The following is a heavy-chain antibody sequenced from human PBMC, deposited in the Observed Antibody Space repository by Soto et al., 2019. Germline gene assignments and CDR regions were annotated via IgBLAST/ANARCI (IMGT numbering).Heavy chain of an antibody. V-gene: IGHV3-21*01. J-gene: IGHJ6*02. CDR1: GFTFSSCT. CDR3: SGCSGGACHQNYGMDV. Sequence: EVHLVESGGGLVKPGGSLRLSCAVSGFTFSSCTMNWVRQAPGKGLEWVSSISPSTSHIYYADSVKGRFTISSDNAKNLLFLQMNRLRAEDTAVYYCSGCSGGACHQNYGMDVWGQGTTVTVSS. CDR2: ISPSTSHI. D-gene: IGHD2-15*01.